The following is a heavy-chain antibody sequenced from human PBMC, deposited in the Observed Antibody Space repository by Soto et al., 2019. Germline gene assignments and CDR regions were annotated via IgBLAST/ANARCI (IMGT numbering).Heavy chain of an antibody. CDR3: ARDRVAAAGGNYYYYGMDV. CDR2: IIPIFGTA. V-gene: IGHV1-69*13. J-gene: IGHJ6*02. CDR1: GGTFSSYA. D-gene: IGHD6-13*01. Sequence: GASVKVSCKASGGTFSSYAISWVRQAPGQGLEWMGGIIPIFGTANYAQKFQGRVTITADESTSTAYMELSSLRSEDTAVYYCARDRVAAAGGNYYYYGMDVWGQGTTVTVSS.